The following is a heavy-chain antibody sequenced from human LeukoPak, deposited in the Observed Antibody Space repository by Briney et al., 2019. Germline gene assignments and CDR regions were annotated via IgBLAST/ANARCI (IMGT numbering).Heavy chain of an antibody. CDR3: ARGEGELTSSFDY. D-gene: IGHD1-26*01. CDR1: GFIFSSYG. Sequence: PGGSLRLSCAASGFIFSSYGMHWARQAPGKGLEWVAVIWYDGSNKHYADSVKGRFTISRDNSKNTLYLQMNSLRVGDTALYYCARGEGELTSSFDYWGQGTLVTVSS. CDR2: IWYDGSNK. J-gene: IGHJ4*02. V-gene: IGHV3-33*01.